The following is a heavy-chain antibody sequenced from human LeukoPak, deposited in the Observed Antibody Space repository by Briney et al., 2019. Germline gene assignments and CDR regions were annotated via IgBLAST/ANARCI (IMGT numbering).Heavy chain of an antibody. J-gene: IGHJ4*02. CDR1: GGSISSYY. CDR3: ARLAGMVGATNYFDY. Sequence: SETLSLTCTVSGGSISSYYWSWIRQPPGKGLEWIGYIYYSGSTNYNPSLKSRVTISVDTSKNQFSLKLSSVTAADTAVYYCARLAGMVGATNYFDYWGQGTLVTVSS. V-gene: IGHV4-59*01. CDR2: IYYSGST. D-gene: IGHD1-26*01.